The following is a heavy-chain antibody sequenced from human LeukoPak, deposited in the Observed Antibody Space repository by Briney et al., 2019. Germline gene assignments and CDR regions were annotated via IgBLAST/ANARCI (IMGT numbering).Heavy chain of an antibody. CDR2: ISGSGGST. Sequence: GGSLRLSCAASGFTFSSYAMTWVRQAPGKGLEWVSAISGSGGSTYYADSVKGRFTISRDNAKNSLYLQMNSLRAEDTAVYYCARGVGFDYWGQGTLVTVSS. V-gene: IGHV3-23*01. J-gene: IGHJ4*02. CDR3: ARGVGFDY. D-gene: IGHD1-26*01. CDR1: GFTFSSYA.